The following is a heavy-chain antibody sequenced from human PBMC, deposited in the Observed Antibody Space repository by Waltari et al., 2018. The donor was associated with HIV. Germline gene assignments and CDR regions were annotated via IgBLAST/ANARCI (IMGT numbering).Heavy chain of an antibody. CDR3: AADGRAPRLLYTYYGMDV. Sequence: QVQPVESGGSVVPPGRVLRLSCAASCIAFSIYALRRVRQAPGEGVEWGAVWTNAKRSRHYGDPVKDRMTITTNNSNNTLSQQVHSRRPDDAAVYYCAADGRAPRLLYTYYGMDVWGQGTTVIVSS. J-gene: IGHJ6*02. D-gene: IGHD3-3*01. CDR2: WTNAKRSR. CDR1: CIAFSIYA. V-gene: IGHV3-30*04.